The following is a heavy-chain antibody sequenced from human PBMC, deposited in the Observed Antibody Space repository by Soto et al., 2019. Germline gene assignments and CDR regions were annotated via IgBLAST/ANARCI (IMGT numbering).Heavy chain of an antibody. V-gene: IGHV3-23*01. J-gene: IGHJ6*02. CDR3: AKNGASGYYYGMDV. D-gene: IGHD6-25*01. CDR1: GFTFSSYG. Sequence: GGSLRLSCAASGFTFSSYGMHWVRQAPGKGLEWVSTISAVGGSTYYADSMKGRFTISRDNSKNTLYLQMNSLRAEDTAVYYCAKNGASGYYYGMDVWGQGTTVTVSS. CDR2: ISAVGGST.